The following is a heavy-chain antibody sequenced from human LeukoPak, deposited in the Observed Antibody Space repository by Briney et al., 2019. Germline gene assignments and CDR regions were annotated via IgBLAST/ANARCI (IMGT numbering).Heavy chain of an antibody. Sequence: GGSLRLSCAASGFTFSGSAMHWVRQASGKGLEWVGRIRSKANGYATAYAASVKGRFTISRDDSKNTAYLQMNSLKTEDTAVYYCTRPVGDRDYWGQGTLVTVSS. CDR1: GFTFSGSA. D-gene: IGHD3-16*01. V-gene: IGHV3-73*01. J-gene: IGHJ4*02. CDR2: IRSKANGYAT. CDR3: TRPVGDRDY.